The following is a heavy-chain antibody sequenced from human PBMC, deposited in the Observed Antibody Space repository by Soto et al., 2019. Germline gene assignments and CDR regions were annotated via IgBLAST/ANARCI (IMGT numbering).Heavy chain of an antibody. CDR2: INAGNGNT. J-gene: IGHJ5*02. Sequence: ASVKVSCKASGYTFTSYAMHWVRQAPGQRLEWMGWINAGNGNTKYSQKFQGRVTITRDTSASTAYMELSSLRSEDTAVYYCARTPIFGVVTTHNWFDPWGQGPLVTVSS. D-gene: IGHD3-3*01. CDR1: GYTFTSYA. CDR3: ARTPIFGVVTTHNWFDP. V-gene: IGHV1-3*01.